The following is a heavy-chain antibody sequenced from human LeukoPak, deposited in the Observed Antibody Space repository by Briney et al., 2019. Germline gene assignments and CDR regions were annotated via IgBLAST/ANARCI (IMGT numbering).Heavy chain of an antibody. CDR2: INPSGGST. CDR3: SRAEQWLEENDY. Sequence: ASVKVSRKASGYTFTSYYMHCVRQAPGPGLEWMGIINPSGGSTRYAQKFQGRVTMTRDMSTRTANMALRSLRSDDTAGHYFSRAEQWLEENDYWREGTMVSVSS. J-gene: IGHJ4*02. D-gene: IGHD6-19*01. CDR1: GYTFTSYY. V-gene: IGHV1-46*01.